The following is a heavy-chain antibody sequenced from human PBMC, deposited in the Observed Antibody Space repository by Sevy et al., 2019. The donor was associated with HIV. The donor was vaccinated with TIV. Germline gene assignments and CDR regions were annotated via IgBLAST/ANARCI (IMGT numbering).Heavy chain of an antibody. CDR3: ARGGYCSSTSCYRDYYYYGMDV. CDR2: ISYDGSNK. CDR1: GFTFSSYA. Sequence: GGSLRLSCAASGFTFSSYAMHWVRQAPGKGQEWVAVISYDGSNKYYADSLKGRFTISRDNSKNTQYLQMNSLRAEDTAVYYCARGGYCSSTSCYRDYYYYGMDVWGQGTTVTVSS. J-gene: IGHJ6*02. D-gene: IGHD2-2*02. V-gene: IGHV3-30-3*01.